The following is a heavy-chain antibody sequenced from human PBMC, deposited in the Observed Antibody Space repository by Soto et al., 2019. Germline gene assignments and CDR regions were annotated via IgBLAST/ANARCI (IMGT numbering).Heavy chain of an antibody. Sequence: EVLLLESGGGLVQPGGSLRLSCAASGFTFSSYPMTWVRQAPGKGLEWVSSISGNSDAIFYADSVKGRFTISRDNSRTTLYLQMNSLRAEDMAIYYCARILYSSQRDGVDVWGQGTKVTVSS. V-gene: IGHV3-23*01. CDR3: ARILYSSQRDGVDV. CDR2: ISGNSDAI. J-gene: IGHJ6*02. CDR1: GFTFSSYP. D-gene: IGHD2-8*01.